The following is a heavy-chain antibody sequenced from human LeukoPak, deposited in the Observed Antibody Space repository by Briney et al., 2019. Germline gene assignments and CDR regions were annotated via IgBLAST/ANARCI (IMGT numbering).Heavy chain of an antibody. CDR2: FDPEDGET. Sequence: ASVKVSCKVSGYTLTELSMHWVRQAPGKGLEWMGGFDPEDGETIYAQKFQGRVTMTEDTSTDTAYMELSSLRSEDTAVYYCATGGVLQPYYGMDVWGQGTTVTVSS. D-gene: IGHD5-18*01. CDR3: ATGGVLQPYYGMDV. CDR1: GYTLTELS. V-gene: IGHV1-24*01. J-gene: IGHJ6*02.